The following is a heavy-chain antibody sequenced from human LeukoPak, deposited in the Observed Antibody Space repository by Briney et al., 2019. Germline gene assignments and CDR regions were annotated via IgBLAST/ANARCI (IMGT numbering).Heavy chain of an antibody. V-gene: IGHV2-70*04. CDR2: IDWDDDK. D-gene: IGHD5-12*01. CDR1: GFSLRTMGMR. J-gene: IGHJ4*02. CDR3: ARGYSGYLFDF. Sequence: SGPALVKPTQTLTLTCTFSGFSLRTMGMRVSWIRQPPGKALEWLARIDWDDDKLYSTSLRTRLTISRDTSKSQVVLTMTNMDPVDTATYFCARGYSGYLFDFWDQGALVTVSS.